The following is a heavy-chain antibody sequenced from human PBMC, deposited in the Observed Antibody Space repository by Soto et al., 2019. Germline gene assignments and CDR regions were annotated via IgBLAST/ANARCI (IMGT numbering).Heavy chain of an antibody. Sequence: PSETLSLTCTVSGGSISSGGYYWSWIRQHPGKGLEWIGYIYYSGSTYYNPSLKSRVTISVDTSKNQFSLKLSSVTAADTAVYYCARLSCTTVTDYMSWGQGTLVTVSS. CDR1: GGSISSGGYY. J-gene: IGHJ5*02. D-gene: IGHD4-17*01. V-gene: IGHV4-31*03. CDR2: IYYSGST. CDR3: ARLSCTTVTDYMS.